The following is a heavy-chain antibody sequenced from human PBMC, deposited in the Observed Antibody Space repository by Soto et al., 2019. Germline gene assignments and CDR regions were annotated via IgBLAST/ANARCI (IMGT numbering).Heavy chain of an antibody. D-gene: IGHD3-3*01. CDR1: GGSFSGYY. J-gene: IGHJ5*02. V-gene: IGHV4-34*01. Sequence: ETLSLTCAVYGGSFSGYYWSWIRQPPGKGLEWNGEINHSGSTNYNPSLKSRVTISVDTSKNQFSLKLSSVTAADTAVYYCARGRDYDFWSGYGSPNRPDNWFDPWGQGTLVTVSS. CDR2: INHSGST. CDR3: ARGRDYDFWSGYGSPNRPDNWFDP.